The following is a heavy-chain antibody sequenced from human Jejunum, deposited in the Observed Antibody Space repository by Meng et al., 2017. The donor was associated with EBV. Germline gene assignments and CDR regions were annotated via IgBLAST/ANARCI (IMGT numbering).Heavy chain of an antibody. CDR2: IYYTGRT. V-gene: IGHV4-4*02. D-gene: IGHD5-12*01. Sequence: ESGPGLGQPSGTPSLTLAVSCASRSSSDWCSWARQAPREGLEWIGEIYYTGRTNYNPSLKSRVSMSIDKSKNQFSLNLNSVTVADTAVYYCATSMSGYSYGYSWGQGTLVTVSS. J-gene: IGHJ5*02. CDR1: CASRSSSDW. CDR3: ATSMSGYSYGYS.